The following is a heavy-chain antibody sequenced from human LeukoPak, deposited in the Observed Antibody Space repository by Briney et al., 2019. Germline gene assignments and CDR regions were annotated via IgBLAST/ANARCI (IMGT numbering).Heavy chain of an antibody. CDR2: INHSGST. CDR1: GGSFSGYY. CDR3: ARRDSSGWYNYFDY. J-gene: IGHJ4*02. Sequence: QASETLSLTCAAYGGSFSGYYWSWIRQPPGKGLEWIGEINHSGSTNYNPSLKSRVTISVDTSKNQFSLKLSSVTAADTAVYYCARRDSSGWYNYFDYWGQGTLVTVSS. D-gene: IGHD6-19*01. V-gene: IGHV4-34*01.